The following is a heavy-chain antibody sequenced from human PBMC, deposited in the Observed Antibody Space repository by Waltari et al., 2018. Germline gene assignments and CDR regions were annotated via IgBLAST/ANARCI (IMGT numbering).Heavy chain of an antibody. CDR2: IHKDGSEK. J-gene: IGHJ4*02. D-gene: IGHD7-27*01. Sequence: EVHLVESGGGLVQPGGSLRLSGAASGFTFTDYWMSWVRQAPGKGPEWVANIHKDGSEKNYVDYVKGQFTISRDNAKDSVYLQMNSLRADDTAMYYCVRDHWGPDYWGQGTLVTVSS. CDR3: VRDHWGPDY. CDR1: GFTFTDYW. V-gene: IGHV3-7*01.